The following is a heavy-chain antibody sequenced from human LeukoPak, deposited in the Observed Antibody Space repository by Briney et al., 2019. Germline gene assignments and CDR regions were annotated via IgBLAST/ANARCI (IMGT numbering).Heavy chain of an antibody. CDR1: GGSTTSYY. V-gene: IGHV4-59*01. D-gene: IGHD6-13*01. CDR3: ARGGIAAALNWFDP. Sequence: LQTLSLTRTVSGGSTTSYYSGWVRQPPGKGLEWIGYIYNSGSTNYNPSLKSRVTISVDTSKSQFSLKLSSVTAADTAVYYCARGGIAAALNWFDPWGQGTLVTVSS. CDR2: IYNSGST. J-gene: IGHJ5*02.